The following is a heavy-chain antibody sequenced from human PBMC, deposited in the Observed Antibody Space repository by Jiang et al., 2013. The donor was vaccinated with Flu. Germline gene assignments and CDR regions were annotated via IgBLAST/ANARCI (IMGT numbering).Heavy chain of an antibody. CDR2: INPSGGST. Sequence: GAEVKKPGASVKVSCKASGYTFTSYYMHWVRQAPGQGLEWMGIINPSGGSTSYAQKFQGRVTMTRDTSTSTVYMELSSLRSEDTAVYYCARGEWYYDSSGYPFGYWGQGTLVTVSS. CDR3: ARGEWYYDSSGYPFGY. V-gene: IGHV1-46*01. CDR1: GYTFTSYY. D-gene: IGHD3-22*01. J-gene: IGHJ4*02.